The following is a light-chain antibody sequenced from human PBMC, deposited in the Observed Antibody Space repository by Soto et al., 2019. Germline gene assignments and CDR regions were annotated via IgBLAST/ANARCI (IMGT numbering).Light chain of an antibody. CDR1: QGISNY. V-gene: IGKV1-27*01. CDR2: AAS. J-gene: IGKJ1*01. Sequence: DIQMTQSPSSLSASVGDRVTLTCRASQGISNYLAWYQQKPGKVPKLLIYAASTLHTGVPSRFSGSGSGTDFTLTISSLQPEDVATYYCQKYNSAPQTFGQGTKVEIK. CDR3: QKYNSAPQT.